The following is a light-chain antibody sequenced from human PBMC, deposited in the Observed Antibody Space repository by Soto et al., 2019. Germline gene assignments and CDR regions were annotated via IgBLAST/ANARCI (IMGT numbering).Light chain of an antibody. V-gene: IGKV1-5*01. Sequence: DVQMTQSPSTLSASVGDRVTITCRASQSISDWLAWFQQKPGQAPRLLIYDASSLQGGVPSRFSGRGSGTEFTLSINSLQPDDFATYFCQQYSNYSATFGQGTKVDIK. CDR3: QQYSNYSAT. CDR2: DAS. J-gene: IGKJ1*01. CDR1: QSISDW.